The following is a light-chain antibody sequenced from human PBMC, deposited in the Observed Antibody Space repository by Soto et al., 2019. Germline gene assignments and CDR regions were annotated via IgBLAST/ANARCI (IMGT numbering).Light chain of an antibody. CDR1: QSVSSN. CDR3: QQYNNWPPLT. V-gene: IGKV3-15*01. J-gene: IGKJ4*01. Sequence: EIVMTQSPATLSVSPGERATLSCRASQSVSSNLAWYQQKPGQAPRLLIYGASTRANGITARFSGSGSGTAFTLTISTLQSEDFAVYYCQQYNNWPPLTFGGGTKVEIK. CDR2: GAS.